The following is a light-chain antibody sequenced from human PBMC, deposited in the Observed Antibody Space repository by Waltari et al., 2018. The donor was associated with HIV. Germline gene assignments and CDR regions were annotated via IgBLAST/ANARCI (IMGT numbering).Light chain of an antibody. Sequence: DIQMTQSPSTLPASVGDRVTITCRARQSITSWLAWYQQKPGKAPKLLLYKASTLETGVPSRFSGSGSGTQFTLNISGLQPDDFATYYCQQYHSFPWTFGQGTKVEFK. V-gene: IGKV1-5*03. CDR2: KAS. CDR1: QSITSW. J-gene: IGKJ1*01. CDR3: QQYHSFPWT.